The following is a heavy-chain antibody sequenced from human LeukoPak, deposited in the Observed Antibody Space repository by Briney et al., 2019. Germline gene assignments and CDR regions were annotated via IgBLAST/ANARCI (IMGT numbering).Heavy chain of an antibody. CDR3: ASSSSGSYSLFDY. CDR1: GYSFTSYW. D-gene: IGHD1-26*01. J-gene: IGHJ4*02. CDR2: IYPGDSDT. V-gene: IGHV5-51*01. Sequence: GESLKISCKGSGYSFTSYWIGWVRQMPGKGLEWMGIIYPGDSDTRYSPSFQGQVTTSADKSISTAYLQWSSLKASDTAMYYCASSSSGSYSLFDYWGRGTLVTVSS.